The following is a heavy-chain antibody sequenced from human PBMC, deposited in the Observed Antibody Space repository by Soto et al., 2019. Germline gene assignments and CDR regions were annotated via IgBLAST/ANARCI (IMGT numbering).Heavy chain of an antibody. D-gene: IGHD2-15*01. CDR3: ARGSCSGGSCRYFDY. CDR1: GFTFSSYD. Sequence: EVQLVESGGGLVQPRGSLRLSCAASGFTFSSYDMHWVRQATGKGLEWVSAIGTAGDTYYPGSVKGRFTISRENAKNSLYPQMNSLRAGDTAVYYCARGSCSGGSCRYFDYWGQGTLVTVSS. V-gene: IGHV3-13*04. J-gene: IGHJ4*02. CDR2: IGTAGDT.